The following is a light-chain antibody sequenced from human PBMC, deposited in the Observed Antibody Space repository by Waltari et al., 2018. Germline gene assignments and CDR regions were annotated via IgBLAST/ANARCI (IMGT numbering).Light chain of an antibody. Sequence: QSLLTQPPSASGTPGQRVTISCPGIRSNFGGNFEHWYQQLPGTAPKLLMSRNNQRPSGVPDRISGSKSGTSASLAISGLRSEDEAEYYCASWDDDLSGVVFGGGTKVTVL. CDR1: RSNFGGNF. J-gene: IGLJ2*01. V-gene: IGLV1-47*01. CDR2: RNN. CDR3: ASWDDDLSGVV.